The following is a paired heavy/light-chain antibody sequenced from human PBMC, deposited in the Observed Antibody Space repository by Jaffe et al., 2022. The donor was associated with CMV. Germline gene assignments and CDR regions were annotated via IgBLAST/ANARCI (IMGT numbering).Heavy chain of an antibody. V-gene: IGHV3-48*02. Sequence: EVQLVESGGGLVQPGGSLRLSCAASGFTFSSYSMNWVRQAPGKGLEWVSYISSSSSTIYYADSVKGRFTISRDNAKNSLYLQMNSLRDEDTAVYYCARARGAVTMVRGVMGGLYYYYYGMDVWGQGTTVTVSS. J-gene: IGHJ6*02. CDR1: GFTFSSYS. CDR3: ARARGAVTMVRGVMGGLYYYYYGMDV. CDR2: ISSSSSTI. D-gene: IGHD3-10*01.
Light chain of an antibody. V-gene: IGLV1-51*02. CDR3: GTWDSSLSAGGVV. CDR1: SSNIGNNY. CDR2: ENN. J-gene: IGLJ2*01. Sequence: QSVLTQPPSVSAAPGQKVTISCSGSSSNIGNNYVSWYQQLPGTAPKLLIYENNKRPSGIPDRFSGSKSGTSATLGITGLQTGDEADYYCGTWDSSLSAGGVVFGGGTKLTVL.